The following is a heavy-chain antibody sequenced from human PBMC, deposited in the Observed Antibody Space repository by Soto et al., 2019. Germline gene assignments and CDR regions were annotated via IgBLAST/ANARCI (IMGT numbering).Heavy chain of an antibody. Sequence: VQLVESGGGLVQPGGSLRLSCAASGFTFSSYEMNWVRQAPGKGLEWVSYISSSGSNMDYADSVKGRFTISRDNAKNSLYLQMISLRAEDTAVYYCARLGYCSSTSCFNWYFDLWGRGTLVTVYS. V-gene: IGHV3-48*03. CDR1: GFTFSSYE. J-gene: IGHJ2*01. D-gene: IGHD2-2*01. CDR3: ARLGYCSSTSCFNWYFDL. CDR2: ISSSGSNM.